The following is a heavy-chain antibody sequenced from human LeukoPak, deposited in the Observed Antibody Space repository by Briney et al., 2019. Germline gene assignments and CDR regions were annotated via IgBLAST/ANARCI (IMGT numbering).Heavy chain of an antibody. Sequence: GRSLRLSCAASGFTFSSYAMHWVRQAPGKGLEWVAVISYDGSNKYYADSVKGRLTISRDNSKNTLYLQMNSLRAEDTAVYYCARDSGILPDPWGQGTLVTVSS. CDR2: ISYDGSNK. V-gene: IGHV3-30-3*01. D-gene: IGHD3-9*01. CDR1: GFTFSSYA. J-gene: IGHJ5*02. CDR3: ARDSGILPDP.